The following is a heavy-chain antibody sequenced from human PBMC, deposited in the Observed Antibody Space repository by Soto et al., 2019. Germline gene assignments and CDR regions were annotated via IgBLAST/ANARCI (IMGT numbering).Heavy chain of an antibody. CDR2: IYYSGST. Sequence: LSLTCTVSGGSISSGGYYWSWIRQHPGKGREWIGYIYYSGSTYYNPSLKSRVTISVDTSKNQFSLKLSSVTAADTAVYYCARDPGYCSSTSCYFYGMDVWGQGTTVTVSS. V-gene: IGHV4-31*03. CDR1: GGSISSGGYY. CDR3: ARDPGYCSSTSCYFYGMDV. J-gene: IGHJ6*02. D-gene: IGHD2-2*01.